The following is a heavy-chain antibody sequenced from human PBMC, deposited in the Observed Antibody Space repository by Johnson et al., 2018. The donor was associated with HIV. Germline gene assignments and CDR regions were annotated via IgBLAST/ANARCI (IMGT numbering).Heavy chain of an antibody. J-gene: IGHJ3*02. CDR3: AKCGDADAFDI. CDR1: GFTFSSYA. Sequence: QMQLVESGGGVVQPGWSLRLSCAASGFTFSSYAMHWVRQAPGKGLEWVAVISFDGSEEYYADSVKGRFTVSRDNSKNTLYLQMNSLRAEDTAVYYCAKCGDADAFDIWGQGTMVTVSS. CDR2: ISFDGSEE. V-gene: IGHV3-30*04. D-gene: IGHD3-10*01.